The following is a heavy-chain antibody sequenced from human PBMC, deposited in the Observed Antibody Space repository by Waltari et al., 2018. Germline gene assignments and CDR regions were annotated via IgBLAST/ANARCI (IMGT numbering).Heavy chain of an antibody. CDR3: AREGGYYYGPLGWFDP. V-gene: IGHV1-2*02. J-gene: IGHJ5*02. Sequence: QVQLVQSGAEVKKPGASVKVSCKASGYTFTGYYMHWVRQAPGQGLEWMGWINPNSGGTNYAQKFQGRVTMTRDTSISTAYMELSRLRSDDTAVYYCAREGGYYYGPLGWFDPWGQGTLVTVSS. CDR2: INPNSGGT. D-gene: IGHD3-10*01. CDR1: GYTFTGYY.